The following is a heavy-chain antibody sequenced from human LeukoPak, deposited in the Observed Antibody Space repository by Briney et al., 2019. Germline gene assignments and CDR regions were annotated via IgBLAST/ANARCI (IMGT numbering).Heavy chain of an antibody. CDR1: GFTFSSYA. CDR3: AKDPGADFWSGYYDY. J-gene: IGHJ4*02. D-gene: IGHD3-3*01. V-gene: IGHV3-23*01. CDR2: ISGSGGST. Sequence: GGSLRLSCAASGFTFSSYAMSWVRQAPGKGLEWVPAISGSGGSTYYADSVKGRFTISRDNSKNTLYLQMNSLRAEDTAVYYCAKDPGADFWSGYYDYWGQGTLVTVSS.